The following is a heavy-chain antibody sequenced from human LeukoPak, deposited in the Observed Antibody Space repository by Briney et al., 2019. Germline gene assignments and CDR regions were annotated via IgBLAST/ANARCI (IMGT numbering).Heavy chain of an antibody. Sequence: GASVKVSCKASGYTFTNYGVSWVRQAPGQGLEWMGWISAYNGNTNYAQKLQGRVTMTTDTSTSTVYMELRSLRSDDTAVYYCARKLPYYYDSSGYYGYWGQGTLVTVSS. V-gene: IGHV1-18*01. CDR3: ARKLPYYYDSSGYYGY. CDR1: GYTFTNYG. D-gene: IGHD3-22*01. CDR2: ISAYNGNT. J-gene: IGHJ4*02.